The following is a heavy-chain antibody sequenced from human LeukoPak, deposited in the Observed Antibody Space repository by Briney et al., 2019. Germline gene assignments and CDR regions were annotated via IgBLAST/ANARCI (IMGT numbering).Heavy chain of an antibody. CDR2: ISYSGGNQ. D-gene: IGHD6-19*01. CDR1: GLRFSDYV. V-gene: IGHV3-30-3*01. CDR3: ATKVAGTSHFSY. J-gene: IGHJ4*02. Sequence: PGGSLRLSCAASGLRFSDYVMHWVRQAPGMGLEWVAFISYSGGNQEYADSVRGRFTISRDNSKNTLYLQMNSLRAEDTAVYYCATKVAGTSHFSYWGQGTLVTVSS.